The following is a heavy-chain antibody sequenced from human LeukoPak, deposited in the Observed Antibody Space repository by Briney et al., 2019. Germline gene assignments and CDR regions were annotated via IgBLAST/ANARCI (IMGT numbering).Heavy chain of an antibody. D-gene: IGHD3-22*01. CDR3: TRGGLYYYDSSGYYVFDY. V-gene: IGHV4-31*03. J-gene: IGHJ4*02. Sequence: PSETLSLTCTVSGGSISSGGYYWSWIRQHPGKGLEWIGYIYYSGCTYYNPSLKSRVTLSVDTSKNQFSLKLSSVTAADTAVYYCTRGGLYYYDSSGYYVFDYWGQGTLVTVSS. CDR2: IYYSGCT. CDR1: GGSISSGGYY.